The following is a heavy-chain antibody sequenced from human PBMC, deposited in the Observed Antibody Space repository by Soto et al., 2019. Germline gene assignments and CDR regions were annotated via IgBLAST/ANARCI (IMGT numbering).Heavy chain of an antibody. Sequence: EVQLLESGGGLVQPGGTLRLSCAASGFTFSSYDMSWVRQAPGKGLEWVSAISGSGVGTFYAESVKGRFTISRDNSKNTRYVQMNSLRVEYTAIYYCAKEDDAWTNGYFDLWGQGTMVTVSS. V-gene: IGHV3-23*01. J-gene: IGHJ3*01. CDR1: GFTFSSYD. D-gene: IGHD2-8*01. CDR3: AKEDDAWTNGYFDL. CDR2: ISGSGVGT.